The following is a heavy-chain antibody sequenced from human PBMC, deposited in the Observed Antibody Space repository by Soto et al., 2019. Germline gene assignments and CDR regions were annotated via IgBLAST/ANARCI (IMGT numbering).Heavy chain of an antibody. CDR3: ASADGPYYYYYGMDV. Sequence: QVQLVESGGGVVQPGRSLRLSCAASGFTFSSYGMHWVRQAPGKGLEWVAVIWYDGSNKYHADSVKGRVTISRDNSKNTLYLQMHSLRAEDTAVYYCASADGPYYYYYGMDVWGQGTTVTVSS. J-gene: IGHJ6*02. D-gene: IGHD2-8*01. CDR1: GFTFSSYG. CDR2: IWYDGSNK. V-gene: IGHV3-33*01.